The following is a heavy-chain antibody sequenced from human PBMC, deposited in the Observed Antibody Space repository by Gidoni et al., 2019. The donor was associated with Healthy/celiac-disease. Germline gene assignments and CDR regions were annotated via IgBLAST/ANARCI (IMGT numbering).Heavy chain of an antibody. J-gene: IGHJ4*02. Sequence: VQLVQSGAEVTKPGSSVKVSCTASVGTFSSYAISWVRQAPGQGLEWMGGIIPSFGTANYEQKVQGRVTITADESTSTAYMELSSLRSEDTAVYYCARVTTGTSSHPYIDDWGQGTLVTVSS. CDR1: VGTFSSYA. V-gene: IGHV1-69*01. D-gene: IGHD4-17*01. CDR3: ARVTTGTSSHPYIDD. CDR2: IIPSFGTA.